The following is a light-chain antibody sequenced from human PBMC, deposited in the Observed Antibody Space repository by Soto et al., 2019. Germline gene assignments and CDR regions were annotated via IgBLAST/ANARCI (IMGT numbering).Light chain of an antibody. CDR3: QQSYSSPRT. Sequence: DIQMTQSPSSLSASVGDRFTITCRASQSITTYLNWYQQKTGTAPRLLIYGASSLQSRVPSTLSGSGSGTDFALTITSLQPEDFATYSCQQSYSSPRTFGGGTKVEIK. V-gene: IGKV1-39*01. CDR2: GAS. J-gene: IGKJ4*01. CDR1: QSITTY.